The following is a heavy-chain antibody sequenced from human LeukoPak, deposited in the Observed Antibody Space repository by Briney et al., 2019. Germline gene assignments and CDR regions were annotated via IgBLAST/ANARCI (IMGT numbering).Heavy chain of an antibody. J-gene: IGHJ6*04. V-gene: IGHV1-58*01. CDR3: AADPGYSPFYYYYYGMDV. Sequence: GTSVKVSCKASGFTFTSSAVQWVRQARGQRLEWIGWIVVGSGNTNYAQKFQERVTITRDMSTSTAYMELSSLRSEGTAVYYCAADPGYSPFYYYYYGMDVWGKGTTVTVSS. CDR1: GFTFTSSA. D-gene: IGHD2-15*01. CDR2: IVVGSGNT.